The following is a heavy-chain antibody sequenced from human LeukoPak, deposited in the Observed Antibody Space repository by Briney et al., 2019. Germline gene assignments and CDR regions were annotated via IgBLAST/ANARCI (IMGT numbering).Heavy chain of an antibody. V-gene: IGHV3-23*01. CDR2: IRGTGDST. Sequence: QPGGSLRLSCAASGFTFTSIAMTWVRQAPGKGLEWVSTIRGTGDSTHYADSVKGRFIISRDKSKNMLYLQMNGLRAEDTAIYYCAKGQELDDGVFDSWGQGTLVTVSS. J-gene: IGHJ4*02. CDR1: GFTFTSIA. CDR3: AKGQELDDGVFDS. D-gene: IGHD1-1*01.